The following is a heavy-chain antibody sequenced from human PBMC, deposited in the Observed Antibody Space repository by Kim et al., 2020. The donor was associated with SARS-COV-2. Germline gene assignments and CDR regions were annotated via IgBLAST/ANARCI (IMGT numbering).Heavy chain of an antibody. CDR3: ARIRRGFYYYYGMDV. Sequence: QKFQGRVTMTEDTSTDTAYMELSSLRSEDTAVYYCARIRRGFYYYYGMDVWGQGTTVTVS. V-gene: IGHV1-24*01. J-gene: IGHJ6*02.